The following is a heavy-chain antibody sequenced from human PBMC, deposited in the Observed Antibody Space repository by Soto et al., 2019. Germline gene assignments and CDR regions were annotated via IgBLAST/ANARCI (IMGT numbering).Heavy chain of an antibody. CDR1: GFTFSDYG. V-gene: IGHV3-33*01. Sequence: GGSLRLSCAASGFTFSDYGMHWVRQAPGKGLEWVAVIWYDGSIKYYGDSVKGRFTISRDNSKNTLYLQMNSLRAEDKAVFYCARDSLSGSYYLDYWGQGTPVTVSS. J-gene: IGHJ4*02. CDR2: IWYDGSIK. CDR3: ARDSLSGSYYLDY. D-gene: IGHD1-26*01.